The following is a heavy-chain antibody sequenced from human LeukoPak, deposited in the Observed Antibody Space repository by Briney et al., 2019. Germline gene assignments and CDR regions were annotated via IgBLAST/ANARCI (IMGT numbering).Heavy chain of an antibody. CDR2: IWYDGSNK. CDR3: ARDRGSGTFQGGYFDY. V-gene: IGHV3-33*08. Sequence: GGSLRLSCAVSGFTFSNYWMSWVRQAPGKGLEWVAVIWYDGSNKYYADSVKGRFSISRDNSKNTLYLQMNSLRAEDTAVYYCARDRGSGTFQGGYFDYWGQGTLVTVSS. J-gene: IGHJ4*02. D-gene: IGHD3-16*01. CDR1: GFTFSNYW.